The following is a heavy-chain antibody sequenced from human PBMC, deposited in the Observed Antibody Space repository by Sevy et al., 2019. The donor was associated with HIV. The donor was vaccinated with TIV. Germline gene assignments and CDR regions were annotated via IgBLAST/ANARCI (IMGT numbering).Heavy chain of an antibody. D-gene: IGHD2-2*03. CDR2: ISNSGRTT. J-gene: IGHJ3*02. V-gene: IGHV3-11*04. CDR1: GFTFSDYY. Sequence: GGSLRLSCAASGFTFSDYYMTWVRQAPGKGLEWIAYISNSGRTTHNADSVDVRVTISRDNAKNSLYLQMNSLRVEDTAVYYCVRDRSASWIDAFDIWGRRARVTVSS. CDR3: VRDRSASWIDAFDI.